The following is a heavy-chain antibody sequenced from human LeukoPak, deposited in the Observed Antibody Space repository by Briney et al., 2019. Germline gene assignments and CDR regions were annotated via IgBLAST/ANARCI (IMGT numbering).Heavy chain of an antibody. CDR1: GGSISSYY. CDR3: ARVGCSSTSCYYDR. V-gene: IGHV4-59*01. Sequence: SETLSLTCTVSGGSISSYYWNWIRQPPGKGLEWIGYIYYSGSTNYNPSLKSRVTISVDTSKNHFSLKLSSVTAADTAVYYRARVGCSSTSCYYDRWGQGTLVTVSS. D-gene: IGHD2-2*01. CDR2: IYYSGST. J-gene: IGHJ5*02.